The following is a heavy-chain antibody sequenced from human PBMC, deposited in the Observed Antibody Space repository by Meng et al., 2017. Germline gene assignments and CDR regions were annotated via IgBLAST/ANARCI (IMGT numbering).Heavy chain of an antibody. CDR2: IYYSGST. J-gene: IGHJ3*02. Sequence: SETLSLTCTVSGGSISSYYWSWIRQPPGKGLEWIGYIYYSGSTNYNPSLKSRVTISVDTSKNQFSLKLSSVTAADTAVYYCARDDLVGATTTEAFDIWGQGTRVT. CDR3: ARDDLVGATTTEAFDI. D-gene: IGHD1-26*01. V-gene: IGHV4-59*01. CDR1: GGSISSYY.